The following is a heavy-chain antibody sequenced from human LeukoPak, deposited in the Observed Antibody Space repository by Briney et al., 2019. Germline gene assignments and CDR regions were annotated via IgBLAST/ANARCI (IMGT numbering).Heavy chain of an antibody. J-gene: IGHJ4*02. D-gene: IGHD5-24*01. V-gene: IGHV4-4*07. CDR3: ARDFSGYSHFDY. CDR1: SGSISSSY. CDR2: IYTSGDT. Sequence: PSETLSLTCTVSSGSISSSYWSWIWQPAGKGLEWIGRIYTSGDTKYNPSLKRRVTMSVDTSKNHFSLKLTSVTAADTAVYYCARDFSGYSHFDYWGQGTLVTVSS.